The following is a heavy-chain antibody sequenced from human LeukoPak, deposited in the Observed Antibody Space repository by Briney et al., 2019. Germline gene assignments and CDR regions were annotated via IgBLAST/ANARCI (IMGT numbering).Heavy chain of an antibody. D-gene: IGHD6-13*01. J-gene: IGHJ4*02. CDR1: GFTFRSSW. CDR2: VNPDETVS. V-gene: IGHV3-74*03. CDR3: AKPDSSSWYNYYFDY. Sequence: QAGGSLRLSCAASGFTFRSSWMYWVRQTPGKGLVWVARVNPDETVSTYADSVKGRFTIYRDNSKNTLYLQMNSLRAEDTAVYYCAKPDSSSWYNYYFDYWGQGTLVTVSS.